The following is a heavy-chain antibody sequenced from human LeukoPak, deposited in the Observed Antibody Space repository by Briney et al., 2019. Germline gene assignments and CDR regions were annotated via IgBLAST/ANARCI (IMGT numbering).Heavy chain of an antibody. V-gene: IGHV4-34*01. CDR1: GGSFSGYY. CDR2: INHSGST. D-gene: IGHD6-13*01. J-gene: IGHJ5*02. CDR3: ARSLPRSQQQLVHPVSNWFDP. Sequence: SETLSLTCAVCGGSFSGYYWSWIRQPPGEGLEWIGEINHSGSTNYNPSLKSRVTISVDTSKNQFSLKLSSVTAADTAVYYCARSLPRSQQQLVHPVSNWFDPWGQGTLVTVSS.